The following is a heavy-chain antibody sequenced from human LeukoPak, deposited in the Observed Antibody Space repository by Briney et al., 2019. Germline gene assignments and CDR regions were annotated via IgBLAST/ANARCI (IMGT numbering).Heavy chain of an antibody. CDR3: ARGPKAYIDY. J-gene: IGHJ4*02. V-gene: IGHV4-4*07. Sequence: SETLSLTCTVSGGFISSYFWSWIRQPAGKGLEWIGRIYTSGSTNYNPSLKSRVTMSVDTSKNQFSPKLSSVTAADTAVYYCARGPKAYIDYWGQGTLVTVSS. CDR2: IYTSGST. D-gene: IGHD2-21*01. CDR1: GGFISSYF.